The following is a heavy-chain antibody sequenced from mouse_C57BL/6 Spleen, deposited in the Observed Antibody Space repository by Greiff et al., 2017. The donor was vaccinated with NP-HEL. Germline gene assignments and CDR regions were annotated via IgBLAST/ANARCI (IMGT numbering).Heavy chain of an antibody. Sequence: VQLQQSGAELVRPGASVKLSCTASGFNIKDYYMHWVKQRPEQGLEWIGRIDPEDGDTEYAPKFQGKATKTADTSSNTADLQLSSLTSEDTAVYYCTTGVTTVVATSDWYFDVWGTGTTVTVSS. D-gene: IGHD1-1*01. CDR1: GFNIKDYY. CDR3: TTGVTTVVATSDWYFDV. V-gene: IGHV14-1*01. J-gene: IGHJ1*03. CDR2: IDPEDGDT.